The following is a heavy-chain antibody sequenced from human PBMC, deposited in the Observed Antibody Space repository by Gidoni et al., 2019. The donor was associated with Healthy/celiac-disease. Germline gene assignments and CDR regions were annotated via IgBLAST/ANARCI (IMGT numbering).Heavy chain of an antibody. CDR1: GYTFTSYD. CDR3: ARGPITIFGVVQPP. CDR2: MNPNSGNT. J-gene: IGHJ5*02. V-gene: IGHV1-8*01. D-gene: IGHD3-3*01. Sequence: QVQLVQSGAEVKKPGASVKVSCKASGYTFTSYDINWVRQATGKGLEGMGWMNPNSGNTGYAQKFQGRVTMTRNTSISTAYMELSSLRSEDTAVYYCARGPITIFGVVQPPWGQGTLVTVSS.